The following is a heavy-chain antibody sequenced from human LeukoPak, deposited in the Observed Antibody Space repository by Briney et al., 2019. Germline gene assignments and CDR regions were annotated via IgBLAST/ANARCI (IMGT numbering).Heavy chain of an antibody. D-gene: IGHD4-17*01. V-gene: IGHV4-38-2*02. CDR2: IYHSGST. Sequence: SETLSLTCTVSGYSISSGYYWCWIRQPPGKGLECIGSIYHSGSTYYNPSLKSRVTISVDTSKNQFSLKLSSVSAADTAVYYCARDLFNGDYTENWFDPWGQGTLVTVSS. CDR3: ARDLFNGDYTENWFDP. J-gene: IGHJ5*02. CDR1: GYSISSGYY.